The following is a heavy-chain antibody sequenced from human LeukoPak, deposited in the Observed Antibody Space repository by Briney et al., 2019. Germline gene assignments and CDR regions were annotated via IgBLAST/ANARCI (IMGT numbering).Heavy chain of an antibody. Sequence: PSETLSLTCIVSGGSISTYYWTWIRQPPGKGLEWIGYIYYSGSTNYNPSLKSRLSISIDTSRNQFSLKLSSVTAADTAVYYCARVRSLQYYDNSGLWFDPWGQGTLVTVSS. J-gene: IGHJ5*02. V-gene: IGHV4-59*01. CDR2: IYYSGST. D-gene: IGHD3-22*01. CDR3: ARVRSLQYYDNSGLWFDP. CDR1: GGSISTYY.